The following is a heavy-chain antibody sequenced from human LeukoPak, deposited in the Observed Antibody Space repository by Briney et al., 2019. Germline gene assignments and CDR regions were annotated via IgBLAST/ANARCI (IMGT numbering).Heavy chain of an antibody. Sequence: GGSLRLSCAASGFTFNIYAMSWVRQAPGKGLEWVSAITASGSSAYYADSVKGRFTVSRDNSKNTLYLQMNSLGAEDTAVYYCAREDSSGYFYDYFDYWGQGTLVTVSS. CDR3: AREDSSGYFYDYFDY. CDR1: GFTFNIYA. J-gene: IGHJ4*02. D-gene: IGHD3-22*01. V-gene: IGHV3-23*01. CDR2: ITASGSSA.